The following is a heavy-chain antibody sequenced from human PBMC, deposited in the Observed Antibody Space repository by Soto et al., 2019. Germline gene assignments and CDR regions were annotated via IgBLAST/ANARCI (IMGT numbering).Heavy chain of an antibody. J-gene: IGHJ5*02. CDR3: ARDYDKSGYDYFDP. CDR1: EYSFTGHY. Sequence: ASVKVSCKASEYSFTGHYLHWVRLAPGQGLEWMGWIDPKSGDKKYAQKFQDRVTMTRDTSISTAYMDLSRLTSDDTAVYYCARDYDKSGYDYFDPWGQGTRVTVSS. D-gene: IGHD3-22*01. V-gene: IGHV1-2*02. CDR2: IDPKSGDK.